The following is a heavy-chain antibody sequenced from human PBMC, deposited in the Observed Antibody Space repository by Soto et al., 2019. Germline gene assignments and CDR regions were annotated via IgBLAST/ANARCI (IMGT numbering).Heavy chain of an antibody. CDR2: IIPIFDRA. J-gene: IGHJ6*02. CDR1: GGTFSDFT. CDR3: ARNGTQTGYSYGMDF. Sequence: GASVKVSCTASGGTFSDFTINWVRQAPGQRLEWMGGIIPIFDRANYAGKFQGRVTITADESTSTSFMEVSSLRSEDTAVYYCARNGTQTGYSYGMDFWGQGTMVTVSS. V-gene: IGHV1-69*13. D-gene: IGHD1-1*01.